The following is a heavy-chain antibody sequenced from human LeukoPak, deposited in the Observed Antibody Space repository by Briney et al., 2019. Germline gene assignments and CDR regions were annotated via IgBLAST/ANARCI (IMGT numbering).Heavy chain of an antibody. V-gene: IGHV1-69*13. J-gene: IGHJ5*02. D-gene: IGHD2-15*01. Sequence: ASVKVSCKASGYTFTSYAMNWVRQAPGQGLEWMGGIIPIFGTANYAQKFQGRVTITADESTSTAYMELSSLRSEDTAVYYCASVGYCSGGSWPCSNWFDPWGQGTLVTVSS. CDR1: GYTFTSYA. CDR3: ASVGYCSGGSWPCSNWFDP. CDR2: IIPIFGTA.